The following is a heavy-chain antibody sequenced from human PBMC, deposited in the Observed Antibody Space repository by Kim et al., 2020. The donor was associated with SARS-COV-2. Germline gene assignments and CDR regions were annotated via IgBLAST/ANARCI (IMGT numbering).Heavy chain of an antibody. CDR2: IYYSGST. J-gene: IGHJ4*02. CDR3: ARDIRDRGGNYNDVSGRGYFDF. Sequence: SETLSLTCTVSGGSISSGGYYWSWIRQHPGKGLEWIGYIYYSGSTSYNPSLKSRVTISVDTSKNQFSLNLSSVTAADTAVYYCARDIRDRGGNYNDVSGRGYFDFWGQGTLVTVSS. CDR1: GGSISSGGYY. V-gene: IGHV4-31*03. D-gene: IGHD3-22*01.